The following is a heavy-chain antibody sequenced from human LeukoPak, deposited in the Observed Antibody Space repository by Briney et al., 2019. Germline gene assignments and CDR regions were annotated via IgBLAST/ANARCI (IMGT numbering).Heavy chain of an antibody. CDR3: ARGSVVAANFDF. D-gene: IGHD2-15*01. Sequence: GGSLRLSCAASGFTFSDYYMSWIRQAPGKGLEWVSSITISGSSTYNADSVKGRFTISRDNAKNSLYLQMNSLRAEDTAVYYCARGSVVAANFDFWGQGTLVTVSP. J-gene: IGHJ4*02. V-gene: IGHV3-11*01. CDR1: GFTFSDYY. CDR2: ITISGSST.